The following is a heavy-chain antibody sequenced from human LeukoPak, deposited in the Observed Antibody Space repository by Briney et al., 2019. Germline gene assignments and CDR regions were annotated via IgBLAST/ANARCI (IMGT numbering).Heavy chain of an antibody. D-gene: IGHD4-17*01. CDR2: IFYSGST. CDR3: ARHLPSCDYLNY. CDR1: GVPLSSTNNY. V-gene: IGHV4-39*01. Sequence: SETQSLPCTVSGVPLSSTNNYWGWIRQPPGKGLEWIGSIFYSGSTNYNPSLKSRVTISVDMSKNQFSLKVSSVTATDTAVFYCARHLPSCDYLNYGGEGTLVTVSS. J-gene: IGHJ4*02.